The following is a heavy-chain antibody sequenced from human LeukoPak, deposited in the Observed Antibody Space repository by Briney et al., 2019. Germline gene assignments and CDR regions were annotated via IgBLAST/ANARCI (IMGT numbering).Heavy chain of an antibody. CDR3: ARDTNYYGSGVDY. CDR2: IYYSGST. Sequence: SETLSLTCTVSGGSISSYYWSWIRQPPGKGLEWIGYIYYSGSTYYNPSLKSRVTISVDTSKNQFSLKLSSVTAADTAVYYCARDTNYYGSGVDYWGQGTLVTVSS. J-gene: IGHJ4*02. CDR1: GGSISSYY. V-gene: IGHV4-59*01. D-gene: IGHD3-10*01.